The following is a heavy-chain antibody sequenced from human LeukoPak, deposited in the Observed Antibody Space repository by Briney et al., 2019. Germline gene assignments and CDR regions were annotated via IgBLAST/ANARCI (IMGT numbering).Heavy chain of an antibody. J-gene: IGHJ4*02. CDR3: ARSPRPRPLAFYFDY. CDR2: IYYSGST. CDR1: GGSISSGDYY. D-gene: IGHD6-25*01. Sequence: SQTLSLTCTVSGGSISSGDYYWSWIRQPPGKGLEWIGYIYYSGSTNYNPSLKSRVTMSVDTSKNQFSLKLSSVTAADTAVYYCARSPRPRPLAFYFDYWGQGTLVTVSS. V-gene: IGHV4-30-4*01.